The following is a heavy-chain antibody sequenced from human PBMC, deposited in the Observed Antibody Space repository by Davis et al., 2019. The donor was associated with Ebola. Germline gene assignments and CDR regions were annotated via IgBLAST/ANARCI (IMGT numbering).Heavy chain of an antibody. CDR1: GYTFTSYA. CDR3: ARVRAAAGISDY. CDR2: INAGNGNT. V-gene: IGHV1-3*01. D-gene: IGHD6-13*01. Sequence: AASVKVSCKASGYTFTSYAMHWVRQAPGQRLEWMGWINAGNGNTKYSQKFQGRVTITRDTSASTAYMGLSSLRSEDTAMYYCARVRAAAGISDYWGQGTLVTVSS. J-gene: IGHJ4*02.